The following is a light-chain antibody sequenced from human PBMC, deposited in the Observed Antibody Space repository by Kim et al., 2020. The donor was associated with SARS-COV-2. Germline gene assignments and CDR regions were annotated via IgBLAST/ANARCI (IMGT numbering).Light chain of an antibody. CDR1: SSNIAINT. CDR3: AAWDDSLNGPM. Sequence: GQRVTISCSGSSSNIAINTVNWYQHLPGTTPKLLVYSNDQRPSGFPDRFSGSKAGTSASLAISGLQSEDEADYYCAAWDDSLNGPMFGGGTKLTVL. V-gene: IGLV1-44*01. J-gene: IGLJ3*02. CDR2: SND.